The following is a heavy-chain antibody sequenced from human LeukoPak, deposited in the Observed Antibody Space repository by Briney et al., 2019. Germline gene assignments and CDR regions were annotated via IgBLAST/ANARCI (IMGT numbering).Heavy chain of an antibody. J-gene: IGHJ4*02. Sequence: GGSLRLSCAASGLTFSDYWLQWVRQAPGKGLEWVANIKQDGSEKYYVHSVKGRFTISRDNAKNSLYLEMNNLRAEDTAVYYCARRYFDYWGQGTLVTVSS. CDR2: IKQDGSEK. CDR1: GLTFSDYW. CDR3: ARRYFDY. V-gene: IGHV3-7*03.